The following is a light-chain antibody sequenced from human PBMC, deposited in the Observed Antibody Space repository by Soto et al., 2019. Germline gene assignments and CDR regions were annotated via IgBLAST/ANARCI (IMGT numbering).Light chain of an antibody. Sequence: QSALTQPPSAPGSPGQSVTISCTGTSSDVGGYNYVSWYQQHPGKAPKLIIYGVNKRPSGVPDRFSGSKSGNTASLTVSGLQAEDEADYYCSSYAGSNNVFGTGTKVTVL. CDR1: SSDVGGYNY. V-gene: IGLV2-8*01. J-gene: IGLJ1*01. CDR3: SSYAGSNNV. CDR2: GVN.